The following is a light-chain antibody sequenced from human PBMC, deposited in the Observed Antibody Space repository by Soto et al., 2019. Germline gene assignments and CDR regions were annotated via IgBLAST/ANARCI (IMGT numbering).Light chain of an antibody. CDR3: KQYGPSPPYT. J-gene: IGKJ2*01. V-gene: IGKV3-20*01. CDR2: GAS. Sequence: EIVMTQSPATLSVSPGERATLSCRASQSVSSNLAWYQQKPGQAPRLLIYGASRRATGVPDKFSGSGSGADYTLTITRLEPEDSAVYYCKQYGPSPPYTFGQGTKVEI. CDR1: QSVSSN.